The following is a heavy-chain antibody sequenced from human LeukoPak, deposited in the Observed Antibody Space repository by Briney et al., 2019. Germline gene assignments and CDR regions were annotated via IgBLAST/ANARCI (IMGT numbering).Heavy chain of an antibody. CDR2: ISWNSGSI. D-gene: IGHD6-19*01. J-gene: IGHJ4*02. V-gene: IGHV3-9*01. CDR1: GFTFDDYA. CDR3: AKDDGFSSGWAPGRFSLAYGDY. Sequence: PGRSLRLSCAASGFTFDDYAMHWVRQAPGKGLEWVSGISWNSGSIGYADSVKGRFTISRDNSKNTLYLQMNSLRAEDTAVYYCAKDDGFSSGWAPGRFSLAYGDYWGQGTLVTVSS.